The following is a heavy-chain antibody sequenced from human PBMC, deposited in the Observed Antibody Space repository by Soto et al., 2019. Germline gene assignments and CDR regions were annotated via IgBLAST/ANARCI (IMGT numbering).Heavy chain of an antibody. D-gene: IGHD6-13*01. J-gene: IGHJ4*02. Sequence: GGSLRLSCAASGFTFDDYAMHWVRQVPGKGLEWASGISWNSGGIGYADSVKGRFTISRDNAKNSLYLQMNSLTTEDTALYYCAKDKDSAAGRGYFDYWGQGTLVTVSS. CDR1: GFTFDDYA. V-gene: IGHV3-9*01. CDR3: AKDKDSAAGRGYFDY. CDR2: ISWNSGGI.